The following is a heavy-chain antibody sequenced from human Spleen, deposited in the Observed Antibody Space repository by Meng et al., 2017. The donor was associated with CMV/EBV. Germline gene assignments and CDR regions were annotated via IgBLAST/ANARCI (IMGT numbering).Heavy chain of an antibody. Sequence: GESLKISCAASGFTFSSYAMHWVRQAPGKGLEYVSAISSNGGSTYYADSVKGRFTISRDNSKNTLYLQMGSLRAEDMAVYYCARGTQLLEQLVDYWGQGTLVTVSS. D-gene: IGHD6-6*01. CDR1: GFTFSSYA. V-gene: IGHV3-64*02. CDR3: ARGTQLLEQLVDY. J-gene: IGHJ4*02. CDR2: ISSNGGST.